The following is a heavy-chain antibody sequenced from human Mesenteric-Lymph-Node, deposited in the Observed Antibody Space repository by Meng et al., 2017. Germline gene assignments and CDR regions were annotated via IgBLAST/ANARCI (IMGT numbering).Heavy chain of an antibody. J-gene: IGHJ4*02. CDR1: GFTFSTYG. V-gene: IGHV3-20*04. Sequence: GESLKISCEASGFTFSTYGMSWVRQAPGKGLEWVSGINWNGGSTGYADSVKGRFTISRDNAKNSLYLQMNSLRAEDTALYYCARDLNDYGDYRFDYWGQGTLVTVSS. CDR2: INWNGGST. D-gene: IGHD4-17*01. CDR3: ARDLNDYGDYRFDY.